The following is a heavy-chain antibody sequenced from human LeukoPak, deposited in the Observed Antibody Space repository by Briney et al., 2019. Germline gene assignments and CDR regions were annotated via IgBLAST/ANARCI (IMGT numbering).Heavy chain of an antibody. J-gene: IGHJ6*03. CDR2: IYHSGST. D-gene: IGHD2-15*01. V-gene: IGHV4-59*01. CDR3: ARFPGSAEYRHYYYMDV. CDR1: GFTFSSYW. Sequence: PGGSLRLSCAASGFTFSSYWMSWVRQAPGKGLEWIGSIYHSGSTYYNPSLKSRVTVSVDTSKNQFSLKLSSVTAADTAVYYCARFPGSAEYRHYYYMDVWGKGTTVTVSS.